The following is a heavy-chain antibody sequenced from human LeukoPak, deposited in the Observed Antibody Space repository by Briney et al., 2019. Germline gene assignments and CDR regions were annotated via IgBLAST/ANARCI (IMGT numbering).Heavy chain of an antibody. J-gene: IGHJ3*02. CDR2: IIPIFGTA. CDR1: GYTFTSYA. Sequence: ASVKVSCKASGYTFTSYAISWVRQAPGQGLEWMGGIIPIFGTANYAQKFQGRVTITADESTSTAYMELSSLRSEDTAVYYCARGRVHLVGNAFDIWGQGTMVTVSS. V-gene: IGHV1-69*13. CDR3: ARGRVHLVGNAFDI.